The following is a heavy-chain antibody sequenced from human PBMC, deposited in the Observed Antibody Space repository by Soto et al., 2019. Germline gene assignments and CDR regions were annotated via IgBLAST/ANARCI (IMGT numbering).Heavy chain of an antibody. CDR3: ARSIVVVNRTFIWYFDL. D-gene: IGHD3-22*01. CDR2: IYSTGSK. V-gene: IGHV3-53*02. J-gene: IGHJ2*01. Sequence: EVQLVETGGGLIQPGGPLRLSCAASGFSVSSNYMSWVRQAPGKGLEWVSVIYSTGSKYYADSVKGRFIISRDNSKNTLYLEMYGLSAEDTAVYYCARSIVVVNRTFIWYFDLWGRGTLVTVSS. CDR1: GFSVSSNY.